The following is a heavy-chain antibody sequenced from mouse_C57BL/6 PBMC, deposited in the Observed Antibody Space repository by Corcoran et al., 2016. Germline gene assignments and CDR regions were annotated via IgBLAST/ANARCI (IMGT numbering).Heavy chain of an antibody. CDR2: IYPRSGNT. D-gene: IGHD2-5*01. J-gene: IGHJ4*01. Sequence: QVQLQQSGAELARPGASVKLSCKASGYTFTSYGISWVKQRTGQGLEWIGEIYPRSGNTYYNEKFKGKATLTADKSSSTAYMELRSLTSEDSAVYFCARERDSYYSNLYAMDYWGQRTSVTVSS. V-gene: IGHV1-81*01. CDR3: ARERDSYYSNLYAMDY. CDR1: GYTFTSYG.